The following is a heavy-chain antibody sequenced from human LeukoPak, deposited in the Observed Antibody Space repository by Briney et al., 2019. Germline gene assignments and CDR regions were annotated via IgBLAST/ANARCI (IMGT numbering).Heavy chain of an antibody. J-gene: IGHJ4*02. D-gene: IGHD3-10*01. CDR2: INPNSGGT. CDR1: GYTFTGYY. CDR3: ARGFGLLWFGELLYYFDY. Sequence: ASVKVSRKASGYTFTGYYMHWVRQAPGQGLEWMGWINPNSGGTNYAQKFQGRVTMTRDTSISTAYMELSRLRSDDTAVYYCARGFGLLWFGELLYYFDYWGQGTLVTVSS. V-gene: IGHV1-2*02.